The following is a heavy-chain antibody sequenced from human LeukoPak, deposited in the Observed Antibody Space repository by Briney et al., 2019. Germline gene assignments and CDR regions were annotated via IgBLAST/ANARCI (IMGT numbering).Heavy chain of an antibody. J-gene: IGHJ4*02. V-gene: IGHV3-7*01. Sequence: GGSLRLSCAASGFTFSSYAMSWVRQAPGKGLEWVANIKQDGSEKYYVDSVKGRFTISRDNAKNSLYLQMNSLRAEDTAVYYCARPGFGEWELPYYFDYWGQGTLVTVSS. CDR2: IKQDGSEK. CDR3: ARPGFGEWELPYYFDY. D-gene: IGHD1-26*01. CDR1: GFTFSSYA.